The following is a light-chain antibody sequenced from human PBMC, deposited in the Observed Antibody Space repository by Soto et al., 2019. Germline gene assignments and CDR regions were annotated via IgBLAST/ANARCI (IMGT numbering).Light chain of an antibody. CDR2: AAS. J-gene: IGKJ4*01. CDR3: QHYYSAPLT. Sequence: DIQMTQSPSSLSASVGDRVTITCRASQAISHSLAWYQQKPGKIPKLLVYAASSLQSGVPSRFSGSGSGTDFTLTISSLQPEDAATYYCQHYYSAPLTFGGGTRVEIK. CDR1: QAISHS. V-gene: IGKV1-27*01.